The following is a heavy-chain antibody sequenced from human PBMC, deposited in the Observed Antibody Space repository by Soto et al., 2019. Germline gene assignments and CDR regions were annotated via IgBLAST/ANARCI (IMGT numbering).Heavy chain of an antibody. V-gene: IGHV1-3*01. Sequence: ASVKVSCKASGYTYISYSMHWVRQAPGQRLEWMGGINVGNGNTKHSQNLQGRVTITPDESTSTAYMELSSLRSEDTAVYYCARAGYYYDSSGYYPPYYLDYWDQGTLVTVSS. CDR3: ARAGYYYDSSGYYPPYYLDY. CDR1: GYTYISYS. J-gene: IGHJ4*02. D-gene: IGHD3-22*01. CDR2: INVGNGNT.